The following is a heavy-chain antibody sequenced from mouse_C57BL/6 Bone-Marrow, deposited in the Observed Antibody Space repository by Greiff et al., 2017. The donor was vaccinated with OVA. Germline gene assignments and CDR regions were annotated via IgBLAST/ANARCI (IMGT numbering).Heavy chain of an antibody. CDR2: IWGVGST. Sequence: VQLVESGPGLVAPSQSLSITCTVSGFSLTSYGVDWVRQSPGKGLEWLGVIWGVGSTNYNSALKSRLSISKDNSKSQVFLKMNSLQTDDTAMYYCASSHYYGSSYAMDYWGQGTSVTVSS. J-gene: IGHJ4*01. CDR3: ASSHYYGSSYAMDY. D-gene: IGHD1-1*01. CDR1: GFSLTSYG. V-gene: IGHV2-6*01.